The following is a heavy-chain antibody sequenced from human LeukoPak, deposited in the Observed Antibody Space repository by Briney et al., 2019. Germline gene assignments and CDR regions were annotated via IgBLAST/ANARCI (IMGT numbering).Heavy chain of an antibody. CDR1: GGSFSGYY. J-gene: IGHJ4*02. CDR2: IYYSGST. CDR3: ARSHGSGSYYNLNDY. V-gene: IGHV4-59*01. Sequence: SETLSLTCAVYGGSFSGYYWSWIRQPPGKGLEWIGYIYYSGSTNYNPSLRSRVTISVDTSKNQFSLKLSSVTAADTAVYYCARSHGSGSYYNLNDYWGQGNLVTVSS. D-gene: IGHD3-10*01.